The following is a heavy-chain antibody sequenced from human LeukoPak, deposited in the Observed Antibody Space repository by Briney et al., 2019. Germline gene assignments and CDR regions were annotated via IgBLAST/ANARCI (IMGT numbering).Heavy chain of an antibody. D-gene: IGHD5-12*01. Sequence: GGSLRLSCAASGFTFDDYAMHWVRQAPGKGLEWVSGISWNSGSIGYADSVKGRFTISRDNAKNSLYLQMNSLRAEDTAVYYCARGRGYSGYDAKSLGYWGQGTLVTVSP. V-gene: IGHV3-9*01. J-gene: IGHJ4*02. CDR3: ARGRGYSGYDAKSLGY. CDR1: GFTFDDYA. CDR2: ISWNSGSI.